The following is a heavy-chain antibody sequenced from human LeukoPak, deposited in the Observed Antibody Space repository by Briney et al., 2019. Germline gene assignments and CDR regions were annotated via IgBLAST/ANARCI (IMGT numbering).Heavy chain of an antibody. CDR2: FDPEDGET. J-gene: IGHJ5*02. V-gene: IGHV1-24*01. D-gene: IGHD3-10*01. CDR3: ARGWNTMVRGVRRWFDP. CDR1: GYTLTELS. Sequence: ASVKVSCKVSGYTLTELSMHWVRQAPGKGLEWMGGFDPEDGETIYAQKFQGRVTMTRDTPTSTVYMELSSLRSEDSAVYYCARGWNTMVRGVRRWFDPWGQGTLVTVSS.